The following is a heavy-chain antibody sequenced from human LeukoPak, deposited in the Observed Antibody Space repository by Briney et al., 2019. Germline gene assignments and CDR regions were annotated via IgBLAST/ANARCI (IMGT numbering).Heavy chain of an antibody. Sequence: SETLSLTCAVSGGSISSSNWWSWVRQPPGKGLEWIGEIYHSGSTNYNPSLKSRVTISVDKSKNQFSLNLRSVTAADTAVYYCARDGRRFGELLVYWGQGPLVTVSS. D-gene: IGHD3-10*01. J-gene: IGHJ4*02. V-gene: IGHV4-4*02. CDR3: ARDGRRFGELLVY. CDR2: IYHSGST. CDR1: GGSISSSNW.